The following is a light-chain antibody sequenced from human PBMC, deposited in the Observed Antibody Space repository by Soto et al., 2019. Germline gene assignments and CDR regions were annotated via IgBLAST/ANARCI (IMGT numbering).Light chain of an antibody. CDR1: QDIRNE. J-gene: IGKJ1*01. CDR2: GVS. Sequence: AIQMTQSPSSLSASVGDRVTITCRASQDIRNELGWYQQKPGKAPKALIYGVSNLQSGVPSRFSGSAAGTDCTLTISNLQPEDFAVYYCLQDHNYPRTFGQGTKVEIK. CDR3: LQDHNYPRT. V-gene: IGKV1-6*01.